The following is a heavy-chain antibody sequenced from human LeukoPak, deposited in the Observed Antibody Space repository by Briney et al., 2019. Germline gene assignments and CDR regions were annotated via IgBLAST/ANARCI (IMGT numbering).Heavy chain of an antibody. D-gene: IGHD3-16*01. CDR2: ISWSSVSI. V-gene: IGHV3-9*01. Sequence: GRSLRLSCAALGFIFDDYAMYWVRHAPGKGLEGVSGISWSSVSIGYADSVKGRFTISRDNAKNSLYLQTNSLKAEDTALYYCAKRKAGGYALDIWGQGTMVTVSS. J-gene: IGHJ3*02. CDR1: GFIFDDYA. CDR3: AKRKAGGYALDI.